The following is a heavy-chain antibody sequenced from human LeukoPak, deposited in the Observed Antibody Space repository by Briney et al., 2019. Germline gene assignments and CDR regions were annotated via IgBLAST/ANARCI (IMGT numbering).Heavy chain of an antibody. D-gene: IGHD5-12*01. J-gene: IGHJ6*03. CDR3: ARGFSGYDTTSGYYYYYYMDV. CDR2: IYYSGST. V-gene: IGHV4-39*07. CDR1: GGSISSGSYY. Sequence: SETLSLTCTVSGGSISSGSYYWSWIRQPAGKGLEWIGSIYYSGSTYYNPSLKSRVTISVDTSKNQFSLKLSSVTAADTAVYYCARGFSGYDTTSGYYYYYYMDVWGKGTTVTVSS.